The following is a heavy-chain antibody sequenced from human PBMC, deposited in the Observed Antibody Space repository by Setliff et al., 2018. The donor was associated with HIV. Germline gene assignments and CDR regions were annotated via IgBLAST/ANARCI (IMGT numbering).Heavy chain of an antibody. CDR3: TRVGRGYSYSTEFDY. J-gene: IGHJ4*02. CDR1: GFTFGDYG. Sequence: PGGSLRLSCRSSGFTFGDYGINWVRQAPGKGPEWVGFIRSRGYGGTTEYAASVKGRFTISRDDSKSITYLQMNSLKTEDTAVYYCTRVGRGYSYSTEFDYWGQGTLVTVSS. CDR2: IRSRGYGGTT. V-gene: IGHV3-49*04. D-gene: IGHD5-18*01.